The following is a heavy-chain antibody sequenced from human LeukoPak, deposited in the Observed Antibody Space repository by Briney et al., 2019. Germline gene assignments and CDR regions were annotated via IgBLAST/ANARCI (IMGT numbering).Heavy chain of an antibody. D-gene: IGHD3-16*01. CDR3: ASMRGGYEGYFDY. V-gene: IGHV3-21*01. CDR2: ISISNTYI. CDR1: GFTFSTYS. Sequence: PGKSLRLSCAASGFTFSTYSMTWVRQAPGKGLEWVSSISISNTYINYADSVKGRFTVSRDNAKNSLYLQMNSLRAEDTAVYYCASMRGGYEGYFDYWGQGTLVTVSS. J-gene: IGHJ4*02.